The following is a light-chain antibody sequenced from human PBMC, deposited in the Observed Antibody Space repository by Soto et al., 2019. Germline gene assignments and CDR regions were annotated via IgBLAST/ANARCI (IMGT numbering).Light chain of an antibody. CDR1: NIGNKS. J-gene: IGLJ2*01. Sequence: SYELTQPPSVSVAPGETAKITCGGTNIGNKSVHWYQQKPGQAPVLVIYYDSARPSGIPERFSGSNSGNTATLSINRVEAGDDADYYCQVWDSSSDHVVFGGGTKLTVL. V-gene: IGLV3-21*04. CDR3: QVWDSSSDHVV. CDR2: YDS.